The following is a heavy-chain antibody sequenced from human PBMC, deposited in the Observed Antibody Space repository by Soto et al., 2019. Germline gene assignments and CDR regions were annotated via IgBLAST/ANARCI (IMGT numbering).Heavy chain of an antibody. V-gene: IGHV1-18*01. CDR2: ISAYNGNT. Sequence: ASVKVSCKASGYTFTSYGISWVRQAPGQGLEWMGWISAYNGNTNYAQKLQGRVTMTTDTSTSTAYMELRSLRSDDTAVYYCARDSTYYDFWSGPYYFDYWGQGTLVTVSS. D-gene: IGHD3-3*01. CDR3: ARDSTYYDFWSGPYYFDY. J-gene: IGHJ4*02. CDR1: GYTFTSYG.